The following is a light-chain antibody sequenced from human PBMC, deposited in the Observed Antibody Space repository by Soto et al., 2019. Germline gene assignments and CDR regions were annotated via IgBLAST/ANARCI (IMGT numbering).Light chain of an antibody. CDR1: QSVFNNN. CDR2: GAS. J-gene: IGKJ2*01. V-gene: IGKV3-20*01. Sequence: EIVLTQSPGTLSLSPGERVTLSCRASQSVFNNNLAWYQQKPGQAPRLLMFGASSRATGIPDRFSGSGSGTDFTLTISRLEPEAFAIYHCQQYGGSPRTFGQGTKLEIK. CDR3: QQYGGSPRT.